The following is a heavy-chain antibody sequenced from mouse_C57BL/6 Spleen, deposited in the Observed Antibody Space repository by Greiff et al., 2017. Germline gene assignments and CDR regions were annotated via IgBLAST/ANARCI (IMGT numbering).Heavy chain of an antibody. Sequence: QVQLKESGPGLVQPSQSLSITCTVSGFSLTSYGVHWVRQSPGKGLEWLGVIWSGGSTDYNAAFISRLSISKDNSKSQVFFKMNSLQADDTAIYYCSRERVTTVVAPFAYWRQGTLVTVSA. CDR2: IWSGGST. V-gene: IGHV2-2*01. D-gene: IGHD1-1*01. CDR3: SRERVTTVVAPFAY. J-gene: IGHJ3*01. CDR1: GFSLTSYG.